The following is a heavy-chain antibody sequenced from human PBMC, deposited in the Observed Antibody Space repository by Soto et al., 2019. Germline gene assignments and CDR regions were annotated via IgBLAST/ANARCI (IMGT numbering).Heavy chain of an antibody. V-gene: IGHV1-18*01. D-gene: IGHD4-17*01. J-gene: IGHJ3*02. Sequence: QVQLVQSGAEVKKPGASVKVSCKASGYTFTSYGISWVRQAPGQGLEWMGWISAYNGNTNYAQKLQGRVTMTTDTSTSRAYMELRSLRSDDTAVYYCAREDSLTPTVTTAFDIWGQGTMVTVSS. CDR1: GYTFTSYG. CDR3: AREDSLTPTVTTAFDI. CDR2: ISAYNGNT.